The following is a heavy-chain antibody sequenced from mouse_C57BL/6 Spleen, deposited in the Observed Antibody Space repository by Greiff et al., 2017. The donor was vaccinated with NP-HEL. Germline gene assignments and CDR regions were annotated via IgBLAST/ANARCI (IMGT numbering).Heavy chain of an antibody. V-gene: IGHV1-64*01. Sequence: QVQLQQPGAELVKPGASVKLSCKASGYTFNSYWMHWVKQRPGQGLEWIGMIHPNSGSTNYNEKFKSKATLTVDKSSSTAYMQLSNLTSDDSAVYYCAMITTVVATDYWGQGTTLTVSS. J-gene: IGHJ2*01. CDR2: IHPNSGST. CDR1: GYTFNSYW. CDR3: AMITTVVATDY. D-gene: IGHD1-1*01.